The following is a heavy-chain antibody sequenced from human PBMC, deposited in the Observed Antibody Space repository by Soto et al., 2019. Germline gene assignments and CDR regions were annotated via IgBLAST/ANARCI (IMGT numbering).Heavy chain of an antibody. CDR3: ARVRFLEWLLYPDC. V-gene: IGHV1-18*01. J-gene: IGHJ4*02. D-gene: IGHD3-3*01. CDR1: GYTFTSYG. CDR2: ISAYNGNT. Sequence: QVQLVQSGAEVKKPGASVKVSCKASGYTFTSYGISWVRQAPGQGLAWMGWISAYNGNTNYAQKRQGRVPMTTDTATSAACMELRSLRSDDTAVYYCARVRFLEWLLYPDCWGQGTLVTVSS.